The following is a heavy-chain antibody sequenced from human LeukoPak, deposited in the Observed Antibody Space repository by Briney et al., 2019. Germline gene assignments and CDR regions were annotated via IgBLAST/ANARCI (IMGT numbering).Heavy chain of an antibody. V-gene: IGHV3-30*04. CDR1: GFTFSSYA. CDR3: ARDSNARRAGYNNWFDP. J-gene: IGHJ5*02. D-gene: IGHD3-9*01. Sequence: GGSLRLSCAASGFTFSSYAMHWVRQAPGKGLEWVAVISYDGSNKYYADSVKGRFTISRDNSKNTLYLRMNSLRAEDTAVYYCARDSNARRAGYNNWFDPWGQGTLVTVSS. CDR2: ISYDGSNK.